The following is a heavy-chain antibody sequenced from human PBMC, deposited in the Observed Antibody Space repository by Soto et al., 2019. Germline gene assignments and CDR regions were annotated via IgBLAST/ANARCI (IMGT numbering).Heavy chain of an antibody. D-gene: IGHD6-6*01. CDR3: AKSSSAGEYYYYGMDV. CDR2: IYHRGST. CDR1: GGSISSSNW. V-gene: IGHV4-4*02. J-gene: IGHJ6*02. Sequence: PSETLSLTCAVSGGSISSSNWWSWVRQPPGKGLEWMGEIYHRGSTNYNPSLKSRVTISVDKSKNQFSLKLSSVTAADTAVYYCAKSSSAGEYYYYGMDVWGQGTTVTVSS.